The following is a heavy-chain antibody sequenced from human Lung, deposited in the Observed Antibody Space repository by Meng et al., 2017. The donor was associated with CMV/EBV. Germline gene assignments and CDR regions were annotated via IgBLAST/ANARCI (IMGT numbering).Heavy chain of an antibody. CDR1: GFTLSSYW. CDR3: ARRVAIIGTTPFDY. CDR2: VNGDGSST. D-gene: IGHD1-20*01. Sequence: ASGFTLSSYWIHWVRQAPGKGLVWVSRVNGDGSSTSYADSVKGRFTISRDNAKNTVYLQMNSLRAEDTGVYYCARRVAIIGTTPFDYWGQGTLVTVSS. J-gene: IGHJ4*02. V-gene: IGHV3-74*01.